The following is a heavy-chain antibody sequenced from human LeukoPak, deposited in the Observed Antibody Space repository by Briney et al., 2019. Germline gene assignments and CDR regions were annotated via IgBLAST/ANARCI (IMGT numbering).Heavy chain of an antibody. Sequence: GASVKVSCNASGSTFTSYDINWERQGTGQGLGWMGWLTPHSGNTGYAQKYKGRVTMTSNTTISTAYKVLSSMRSEETAVYYCARIMIRQLVRRSFDPWGQGTLVTVSS. CDR2: LTPHSGNT. V-gene: IGHV1-8*01. CDR3: ARIMIRQLVRRSFDP. CDR1: GSTFTSYD. D-gene: IGHD6-6*01. J-gene: IGHJ5*02.